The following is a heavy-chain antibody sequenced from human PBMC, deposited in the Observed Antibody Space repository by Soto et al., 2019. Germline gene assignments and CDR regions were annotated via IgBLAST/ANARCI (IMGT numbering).Heavy chain of an antibody. CDR2: ISYDGSNK. Sequence: GGSLRLSCAASGFTFTRYSMNWVRQAPGKGLEWVAVISYDGSNKYYADSVKGRFTISRDNSKNTLYLQMNSLRAEDTAVYYCARDRAGTTEYYYYYGMDVWGQGTTVTVSS. CDR3: ARDRAGTTEYYYYYGMDV. D-gene: IGHD1-1*01. J-gene: IGHJ6*02. CDR1: GFTFTRYS. V-gene: IGHV3-30*03.